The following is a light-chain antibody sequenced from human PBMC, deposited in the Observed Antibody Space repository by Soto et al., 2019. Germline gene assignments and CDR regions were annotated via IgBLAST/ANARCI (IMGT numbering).Light chain of an antibody. CDR3: HQYYDIPWT. CDR2: WAS. J-gene: IGKJ1*01. CDR1: QSVLYSSNNKNY. Sequence: DIVMTQSPDSLTVSLGERATINCKSSQSVLYSSNNKNYLTWYQQKPGQPPKLLISWASTRESGVPDRFSGSGSGTDFTLTISSLQAEDVAVYYCHQYYDIPWTFGQGTKVEI. V-gene: IGKV4-1*01.